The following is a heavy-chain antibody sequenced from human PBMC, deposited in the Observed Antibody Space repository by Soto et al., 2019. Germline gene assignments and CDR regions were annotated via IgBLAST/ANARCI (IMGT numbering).Heavy chain of an antibody. J-gene: IGHJ4*02. CDR3: ARGRYYYDSDDY. D-gene: IGHD3-22*01. Sequence: EVQLVESGGGLVQPGGSLRLSCAASGFTFSSYSMNWVRQAQGKGLEWVSYISSGSSTIYYADSVKGRFTISRDNAKNPLYLPMYSLPDEEPAVYFCARGRYYYDSDDYWGQGTLVTVSS. CDR2: ISSGSSTI. V-gene: IGHV3-48*02. CDR1: GFTFSSYS.